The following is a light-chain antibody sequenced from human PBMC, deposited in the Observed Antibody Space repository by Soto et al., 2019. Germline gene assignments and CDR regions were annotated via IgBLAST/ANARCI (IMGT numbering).Light chain of an antibody. V-gene: IGLV2-14*01. CDR2: EVT. J-gene: IGLJ1*01. CDR1: SGDIGSYNR. CDR3: SLYPNIKPGPCV. Sequence: QSALTQPASVSGSPGQSITISCTGTSGDIGSYNRVSWYQQHPGKAPKLIIYEVTDRPSGVSNRFSGSKSGNTASLTISGLEAEDESEYYGSLYPNIKPGPCVFGIGTKLP.